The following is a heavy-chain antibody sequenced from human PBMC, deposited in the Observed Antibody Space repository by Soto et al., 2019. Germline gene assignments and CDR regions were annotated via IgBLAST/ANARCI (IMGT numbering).Heavy chain of an antibody. CDR2: IYYRGST. Sequence: SETLSLTCTVSGGSISSYYWSWIRQPPGKGLEWIGYIYYRGSTNYNPSLKSRVTISVDTSKILFSLKLSSVTAADTAVYYCARERYSSSSVDYYYMDVWGKGTTVTVSS. J-gene: IGHJ6*03. D-gene: IGHD6-6*01. CDR1: GGSISSYY. CDR3: ARERYSSSSVDYYYMDV. V-gene: IGHV4-59*12.